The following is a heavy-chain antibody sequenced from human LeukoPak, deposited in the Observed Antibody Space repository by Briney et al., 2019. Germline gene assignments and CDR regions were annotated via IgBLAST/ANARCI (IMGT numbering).Heavy chain of an antibody. Sequence: PGGSLRLSCAASGFTFSSYGMPWVRQAPGKGLEWVAVIWYDGSNKYYADSVKGRFTISGDNSKNTLYLQMNSLRAEDTAVYYCAKERGYFDWLPPFDYWGQGTLVTVSS. D-gene: IGHD3-9*01. CDR1: GFTFSSYG. CDR2: IWYDGSNK. J-gene: IGHJ4*02. V-gene: IGHV3-33*06. CDR3: AKERGYFDWLPPFDY.